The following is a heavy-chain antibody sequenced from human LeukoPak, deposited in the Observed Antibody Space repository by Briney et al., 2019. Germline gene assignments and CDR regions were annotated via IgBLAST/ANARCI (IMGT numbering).Heavy chain of an antibody. Sequence: GGSLRLSCTASGFTFGDYAMSWVRQAPGKGLEWVGFIRSKAYGGTTEYAASVKGRFTISGDDSKSIAYLQMNSLKTEDTAVYYCTMWTILEWLLYSWVFVVMWFYWFDPWGQGTLVTVSS. D-gene: IGHD3-3*01. J-gene: IGHJ5*02. CDR3: TMWTILEWLLYSWVFVVMWFYWFDP. V-gene: IGHV3-49*04. CDR1: GFTFGDYA. CDR2: IRSKAYGGTT.